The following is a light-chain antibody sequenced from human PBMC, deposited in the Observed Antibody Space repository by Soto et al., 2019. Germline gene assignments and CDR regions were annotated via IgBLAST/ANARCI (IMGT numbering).Light chain of an antibody. CDR2: SNN. Sequence: QSVLTQPPSASGTPGQRVTISCSGSSSNIGSNTVNWYQQLPGTAPKLLIYSNNQRPSGVPDRFSGSKSGTSASLAISGLQSEDEADYYCAAWDDSPNGRVFGGGTKVTVL. J-gene: IGLJ3*02. CDR3: AAWDDSPNGRV. CDR1: SSNIGSNT. V-gene: IGLV1-44*01.